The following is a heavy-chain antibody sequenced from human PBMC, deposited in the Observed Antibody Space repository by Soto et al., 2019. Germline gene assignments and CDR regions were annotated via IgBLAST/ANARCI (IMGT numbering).Heavy chain of an antibody. CDR2: TYYRSTWSY. V-gene: IGHV6-1*01. CDR1: GDSVSTNSAT. CDR3: ARDSSGDSSSWYPSYYYYYGMDV. J-gene: IGHJ6*02. D-gene: IGHD6-13*01. Sequence: SQTLSLTCAISGDSVSTNSATWDWIRQSPSRGLEWLGRTYYRSTWSYDYAVSVQGRITINPDTSNNQFSLQLNSVTPEDTAVYYCARDSSGDSSSWYPSYYYYYGMDVWGQGTTVTVSS.